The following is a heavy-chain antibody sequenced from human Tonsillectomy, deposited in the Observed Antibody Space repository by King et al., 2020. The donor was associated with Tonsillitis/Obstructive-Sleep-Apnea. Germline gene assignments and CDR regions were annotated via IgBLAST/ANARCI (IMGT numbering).Heavy chain of an antibody. J-gene: IGHJ6*02. D-gene: IGHD2-2*01. Sequence: VQLVQSGAEVKKPGASVKVSCKASDYTFSSYGISWVRQAPGQGLEWMGWISGYNGNTNYAQKLQGRVTMTTDTSTSTAYMELRSLRSDDTAVYYCARVDTSTISRPSDYYYYGMDVWGQGTTVTVSS. V-gene: IGHV1-18*01. CDR1: DYTFSSYG. CDR3: ARVDTSTISRPSDYYYYGMDV. CDR2: ISGYNGNT.